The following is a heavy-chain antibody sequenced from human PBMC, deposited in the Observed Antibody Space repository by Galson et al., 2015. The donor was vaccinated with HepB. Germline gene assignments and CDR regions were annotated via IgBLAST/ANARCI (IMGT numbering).Heavy chain of an antibody. D-gene: IGHD1-26*01. J-gene: IGHJ6*02. CDR3: HTQTYPGIVPRQDV. CDR1: GITFISCG. V-gene: IGHV3-33*01. CDR2: MWCDGTSE. Sequence: SLRLSCAPSGITFISCGMHWVRQAPGKGLEWVAVMWCDGTSEYYADSVKGRFTISRDNSNNTLYLQMNSLRAEDTAVYYCHTQTYPGIVPRQDVWGQGTTVTVSS.